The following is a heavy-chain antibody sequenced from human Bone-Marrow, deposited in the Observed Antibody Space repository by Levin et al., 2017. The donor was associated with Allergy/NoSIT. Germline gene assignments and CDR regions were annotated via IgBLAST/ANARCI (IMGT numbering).Heavy chain of an antibody. Sequence: SETLSLTCTVSGGSISSSPYYWVWIRQPPGKGLEWIGSIYYIGNTYYNPSLKSRATISVDTSKNLFSLKLSSVTDADTAVYYCAREGTPQSWDYWGQGTLVTVSS. D-gene: IGHD1-14*01. J-gene: IGHJ4*01. CDR2: IYYIGNT. CDR1: GGSISSSPYY. V-gene: IGHV4-39*07. CDR3: AREGTPQSWDY.